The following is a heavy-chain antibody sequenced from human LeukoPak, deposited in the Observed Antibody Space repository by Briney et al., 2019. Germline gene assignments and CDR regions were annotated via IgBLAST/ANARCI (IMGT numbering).Heavy chain of an antibody. Sequence: ASVKVSCKASGYTFTGYYMHWVRQAPGQGLEWMGWINPNSGGTNYAQKFQGRVTMTRDTSISTAYMELSRLRSDDTAVYYCARDGILGYCTNGVCHNWFDPWGQGTLVTVSS. CDR3: ARDGILGYCTNGVCHNWFDP. J-gene: IGHJ5*02. D-gene: IGHD2-8*01. CDR2: INPNSGGT. CDR1: GYTFTGYY. V-gene: IGHV1-2*02.